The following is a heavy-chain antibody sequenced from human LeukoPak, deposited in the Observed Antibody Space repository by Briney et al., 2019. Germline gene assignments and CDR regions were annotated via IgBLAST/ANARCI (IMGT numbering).Heavy chain of an antibody. CDR1: GGSISGYY. Sequence: SETLSLTCTVSGGSISGYYWTWIRQPPGKGLEWIGYIYYSGSTNYNPSLKSRVTISVDTSKNQFSLKLTSVTAADTAVYYCARGPGSSYGDYAYQFDHWGQGTLVTVSS. V-gene: IGHV4-59*01. CDR3: ARGPGSSYGDYAYQFDH. J-gene: IGHJ4*02. CDR2: IYYSGST. D-gene: IGHD4-17*01.